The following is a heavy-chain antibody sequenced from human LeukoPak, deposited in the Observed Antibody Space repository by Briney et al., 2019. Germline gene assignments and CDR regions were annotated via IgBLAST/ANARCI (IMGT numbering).Heavy chain of an antibody. CDR1: GGSISSGDYY. Sequence: PSETLSLTCTVSGGSISSGDYYSSWIRHPPGKGLEWIGYIYFSGSTYYNPSLTSRITISVDTSKNQFSLELTSVTAADTAVYYWSRVGFGVIIPPYAFDIWGQGTMVTVSS. CDR2: IYFSGST. CDR3: SRVGFGVIIPPYAFDI. J-gene: IGHJ3*02. V-gene: IGHV4-30-4*08. D-gene: IGHD3-3*01.